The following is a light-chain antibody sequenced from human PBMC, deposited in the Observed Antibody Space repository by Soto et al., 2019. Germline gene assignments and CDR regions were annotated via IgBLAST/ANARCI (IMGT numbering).Light chain of an antibody. CDR3: QQYDSYSPTT. CDR2: DAS. CDR1: QSISGW. Sequence: IQMTQSPSTLSPSVGDRVTITCRASQSISGWLAWYQQKPGKAPKLLIYDASSLESGVPSRFSGGGSGTEFTLTISSLQPDDFATYYCQQYDSYSPTTFGQGTKLEIK. J-gene: IGKJ2*01. V-gene: IGKV1-5*01.